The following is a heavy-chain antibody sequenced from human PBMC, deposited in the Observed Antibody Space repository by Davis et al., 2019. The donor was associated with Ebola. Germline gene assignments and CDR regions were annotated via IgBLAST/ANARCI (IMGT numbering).Heavy chain of an antibody. V-gene: IGHV3-11*01. CDR1: GFTFSDYY. CDR2: ISGSGNTI. Sequence: GESLKIPCAASGFTFSDYYMSWIRQAPGKGLEWISYISGSGNTIKYADSVKDRFTISRDNAKKSLSLLMTSLRVEYTAVYYCATGGARYFQHWGQGTLVTISS. CDR3: ATGGARYFQH. J-gene: IGHJ1*01.